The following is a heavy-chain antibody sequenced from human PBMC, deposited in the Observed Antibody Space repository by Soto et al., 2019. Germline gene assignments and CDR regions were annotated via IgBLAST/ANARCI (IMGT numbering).Heavy chain of an antibody. J-gene: IGHJ4*02. CDR3: ARGGWVTTVYYFDY. CDR1: GGSFSGYY. Sequence: PSETLSLTCAVYGGSFSGYYWSLIRQPPGKGLEWIGEINHSGSTNYNPSLKSRVTISVDTSKNQFSLKLSSVTAADTAVYYCARGGWVTTVYYFDYWGQGTLVTVSS. D-gene: IGHD4-4*01. CDR2: INHSGST. V-gene: IGHV4-34*01.